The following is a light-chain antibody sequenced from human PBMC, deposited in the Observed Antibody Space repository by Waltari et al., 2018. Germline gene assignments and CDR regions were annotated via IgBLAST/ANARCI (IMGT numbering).Light chain of an antibody. Sequence: QSALTQPRSVSGSPGPSVTLSCTGTSSDVGAYTHASWYQQHPGKAPKLMIYGVSKRPSGVPDRFSGSKSGNTASLTISGLQAEDEGDYYCCSYAGTYTVRVFGGGTKVTVL. J-gene: IGLJ3*02. CDR2: GVS. V-gene: IGLV2-11*01. CDR3: CSYAGTYTVRV. CDR1: SSDVGAYTH.